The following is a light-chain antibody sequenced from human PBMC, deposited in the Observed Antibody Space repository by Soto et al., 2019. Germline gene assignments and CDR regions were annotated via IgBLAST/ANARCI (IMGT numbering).Light chain of an antibody. J-gene: IGLJ3*02. Sequence: QSALTQPASVSGSPGQSITISCTGTSSDVGGYNYVSWYQHHPGKAPKLIIYEVSYRPSGVSNRFSGSKSGNTASLTISGLQAEDEADYYCSSYTSSSTLVFGGGNKLTVL. CDR3: SSYTSSSTLV. V-gene: IGLV2-14*01. CDR1: SSDVGGYNY. CDR2: EVS.